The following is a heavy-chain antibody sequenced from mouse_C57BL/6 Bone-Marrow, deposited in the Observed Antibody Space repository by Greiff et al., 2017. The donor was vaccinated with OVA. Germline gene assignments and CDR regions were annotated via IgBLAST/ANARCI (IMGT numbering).Heavy chain of an antibody. CDR3: TRSHYYAMDY. V-gene: IGHV6-6*01. J-gene: IGHJ4*01. CDR2: IRNIANNHAT. CDR1: GFTFSDAW. Sequence: EVMLVESGGGLVQPGGSMKLSCAASGFTFSDAWMDWVRQSPEKGLEWVAEIRNIANNHATYYAESVKGRFTISRDDSKSSVYLQMNSLRAEDTGIYYCTRSHYYAMDYWGQGTSVTVSS.